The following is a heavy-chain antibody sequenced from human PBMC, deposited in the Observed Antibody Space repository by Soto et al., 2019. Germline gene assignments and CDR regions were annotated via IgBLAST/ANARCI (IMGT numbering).Heavy chain of an antibody. Sequence: EVQLVESGGGLVKPGGSLRLSCAASGFTFSSYSMNWVRQAPGKGLEWVSSISSSSSYIYYADSVKGRFTISRDNAKNSLHLQMKSRRDEDTSVYYCPRDLMTRVTSFDYWGQGTLVT. V-gene: IGHV3-21*01. CDR2: ISSSSSYI. D-gene: IGHD4-17*01. J-gene: IGHJ4*02. CDR1: GFTFSSYS. CDR3: PRDLMTRVTSFDY.